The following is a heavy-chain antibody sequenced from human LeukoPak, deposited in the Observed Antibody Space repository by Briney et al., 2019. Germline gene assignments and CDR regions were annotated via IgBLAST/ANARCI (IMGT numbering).Heavy chain of an antibody. J-gene: IGHJ4*02. CDR1: GYPISSGYY. D-gene: IGHD6-13*01. V-gene: IGHV4-38-2*01. Sequence: SETLSLTCSVSGYPISSGYYWGWIRQPPGKGLEWIGNIYHGGSTYYNSSLKSRVTMSVDTSKNQFSLQLSSVTAADTAVYYCARYSSSGKGDYWGQGTLVTVSS. CDR3: ARYSSSGKGDY. CDR2: IYHGGST.